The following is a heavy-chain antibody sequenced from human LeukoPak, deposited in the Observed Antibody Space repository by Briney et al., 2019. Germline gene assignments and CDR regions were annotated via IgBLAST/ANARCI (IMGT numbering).Heavy chain of an antibody. Sequence: GGSLRLSCAASGFTFSSFEMYWVRQAPGKGLEWVSYISSSGCSIHYADSVMGRFTISRDNAENSLYLQMNSLRAEDTAVYYCARDLLGSTVYFDYWGQGILVTVSS. J-gene: IGHJ4*02. D-gene: IGHD2-2*01. CDR3: ARDLLGSTVYFDY. CDR2: ISSSGCSI. V-gene: IGHV3-48*03. CDR1: GFTFSSFE.